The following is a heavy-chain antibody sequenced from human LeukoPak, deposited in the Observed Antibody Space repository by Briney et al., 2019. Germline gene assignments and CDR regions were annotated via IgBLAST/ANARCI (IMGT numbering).Heavy chain of an antibody. V-gene: IGHV4-59*01. D-gene: IGHD3-22*01. CDR1: GGSISSYH. CDR3: ARARNYYDSSGYYYEGDAFDI. J-gene: IGHJ3*02. CDR2: IYYSGST. Sequence: SETLSLTCTVSGGSISSYHWSWIRQPPGKGLECIGNIYYSGSTHYNPSLKSRVTISVDTSKNQFSLKLSSVTAADTAVYFCARARNYYDSSGYYYEGDAFDIWGQGTMVTVSS.